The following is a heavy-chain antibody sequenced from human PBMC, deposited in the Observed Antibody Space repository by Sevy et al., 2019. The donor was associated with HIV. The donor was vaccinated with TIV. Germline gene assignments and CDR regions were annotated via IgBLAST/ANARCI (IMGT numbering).Heavy chain of an antibody. J-gene: IGHJ5*02. Sequence: SETLSLTCTVSGGSISSYYWSWIRQPPGKGLEWIGYIYYSGSTNYNPSLKSRVTISVDTSKNQFSLKLSSVTAADTAVYYCASFTYDYVWGGLTGGLRDYWFDPWGQGTLVTVSS. CDR1: GGSISSYY. V-gene: IGHV4-59*01. CDR2: IYYSGST. D-gene: IGHD3-16*01. CDR3: ASFTYDYVWGGLTGGLRDYWFDP.